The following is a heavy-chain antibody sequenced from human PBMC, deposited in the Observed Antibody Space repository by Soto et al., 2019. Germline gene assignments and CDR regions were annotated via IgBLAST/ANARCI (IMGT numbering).Heavy chain of an antibody. D-gene: IGHD5-12*01. Sequence: EVQLLESGGGLVRPGGSLRLSCAASGFTFSSYAMSWVRQAPGKGLEWVSAISGSGGSTYYADSVKGRFTISRDNSKNTLYLQMNSLRAEDTAVYYCAKGGSGYGTFDYWGQGTLVTVSS. CDR3: AKGGSGYGTFDY. V-gene: IGHV3-23*01. CDR1: GFTFSSYA. CDR2: ISGSGGST. J-gene: IGHJ4*02.